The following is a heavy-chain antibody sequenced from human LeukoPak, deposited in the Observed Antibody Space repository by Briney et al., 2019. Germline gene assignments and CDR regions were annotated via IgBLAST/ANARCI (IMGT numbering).Heavy chain of an antibody. Sequence: RGSLRLSCAASGFTFTTYWMSWVRQFPGKGLECVANINQDGSDKYYVDSVKGRFTISRDNTKNSLYLQMNSLRAEDTAVYYCVGGDYWGQGTLVTVSS. V-gene: IGHV3-7*01. CDR2: INQDGSDK. CDR1: GFTFTTYW. CDR3: VGGDY. J-gene: IGHJ4*02.